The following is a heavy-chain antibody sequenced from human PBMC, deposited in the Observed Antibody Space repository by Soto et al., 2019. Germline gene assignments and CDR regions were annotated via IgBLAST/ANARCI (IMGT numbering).Heavy chain of an antibody. CDR3: ARDNNDFWSLYPLAFDY. V-gene: IGHV4-4*07. CDR2: VSTSGNV. J-gene: IGHJ4*02. Sequence: PSETLSLTCTDSGGSLTKYYWSWIRQPAGKGLEWIGRVSTSGNVVSKASLRSRLTMSVDTSKNQFSLRLTSVTAADTAVYYCARDNNDFWSLYPLAFDYWGQGALVTVS. CDR1: GGSLTKYY. D-gene: IGHD3-3*01.